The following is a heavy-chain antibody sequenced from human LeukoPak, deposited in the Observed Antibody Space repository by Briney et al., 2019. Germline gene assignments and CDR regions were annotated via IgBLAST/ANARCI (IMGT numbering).Heavy chain of an antibody. CDR3: ARDKMGSSWYWGYYYYMDV. D-gene: IGHD6-13*01. CDR2: IKSKTDGGTT. J-gene: IGHJ6*03. Sequence: PGGSLRLSCAASGFTFSNAWMNWVRQAPGKGLEWVGRIKSKTDGGTTDYAAPVKGRFTISRDDSKNTLYLQMNSLRAEDTAVYYCARDKMGSSWYWGYYYYMDVWGKGTTVTISS. V-gene: IGHV3-15*01. CDR1: GFTFSNAW.